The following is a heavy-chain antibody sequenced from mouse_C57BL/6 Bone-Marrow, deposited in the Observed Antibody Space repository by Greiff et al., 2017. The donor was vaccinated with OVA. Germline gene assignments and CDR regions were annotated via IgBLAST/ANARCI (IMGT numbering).Heavy chain of an antibody. Sequence: QVQLQQSGAELVKPGASVKMSCKASGYTFTSYWITWVKQRPGQGLEWIGDIYPGSGSTNYNEKFKSKATLTVDTSSSTAYMQLSSLTSEDSAVYYCARAATVVAGTNYAMDYWGQGTSVTVSS. CDR1: GYTFTSYW. V-gene: IGHV1-55*01. CDR2: IYPGSGST. J-gene: IGHJ4*01. D-gene: IGHD1-1*01. CDR3: ARAATVVAGTNYAMDY.